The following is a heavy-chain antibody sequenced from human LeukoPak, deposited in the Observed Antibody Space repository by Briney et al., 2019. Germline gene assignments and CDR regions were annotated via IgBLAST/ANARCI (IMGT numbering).Heavy chain of an antibody. D-gene: IGHD1-26*01. CDR2: IEYDGNKD. CDR3: ATEWVGITQFDY. Sequence: GGSLRLSCAASGFSFSSYGMHWVRQAPGKGLEWVAVIEYDGNKDRYADSVKGRFTISRENSKNTLHLQMNSLRVEDTAIYYCATEWVGITQFDYWGQGTLVTVAS. CDR1: GFSFSSYG. V-gene: IGHV3-30*03. J-gene: IGHJ4*02.